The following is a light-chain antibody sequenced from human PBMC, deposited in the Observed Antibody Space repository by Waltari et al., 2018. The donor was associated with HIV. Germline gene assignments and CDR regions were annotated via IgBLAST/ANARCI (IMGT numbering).Light chain of an antibody. CDR3: TSYAGINNDVV. V-gene: IGLV2-8*01. CDR2: EVT. CDR1: INDVGGHNF. Sequence: QSPLTQPPSASGSLGQSVTISCTGSINDVGGHNFVSWYQQHPGQVPKLMIYEVTKRPSGVPDRVSGSKSGNTASLTVSGLQADDEADYYCTSYAGINNDVVFGGGTKLTVL. J-gene: IGLJ2*01.